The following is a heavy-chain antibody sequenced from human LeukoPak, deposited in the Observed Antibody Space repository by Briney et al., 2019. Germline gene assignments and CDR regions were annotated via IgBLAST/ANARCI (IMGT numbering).Heavy chain of an antibody. Sequence: GASVKVSCKASGYTFASYGISWVRQAPGQGLEWMGWISSDNGNTNYAQKFHGRVTLTTDTSTRTAYMELRSLRPGDTAVYYCARDHVIVAADSDYWGQGTLVTVSS. D-gene: IGHD2-15*01. J-gene: IGHJ4*02. CDR2: ISSDNGNT. CDR1: GYTFASYG. CDR3: ARDHVIVAADSDY. V-gene: IGHV1-18*01.